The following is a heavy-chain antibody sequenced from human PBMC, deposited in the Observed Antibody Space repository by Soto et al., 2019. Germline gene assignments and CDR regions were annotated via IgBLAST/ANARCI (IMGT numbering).Heavy chain of an antibody. Sequence: QVQLVESGGGVVQPGRSLRLSCAASGFTFSSYGMHWVRQAPGKGLEWVAVISYDGSNKYYADSVKGRFTISRDNSKNTLYLQMNSLRAEDTAVYYCAKEEVDYWGQWTLVTVSS. J-gene: IGHJ4*02. CDR1: GFTFSSYG. CDR3: AKEEVDY. CDR2: ISYDGSNK. V-gene: IGHV3-30*18.